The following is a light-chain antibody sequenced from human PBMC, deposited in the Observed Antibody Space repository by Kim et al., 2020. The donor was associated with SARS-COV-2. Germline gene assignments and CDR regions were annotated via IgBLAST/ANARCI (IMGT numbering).Light chain of an antibody. V-gene: IGLV2-8*01. J-gene: IGLJ3*02. Sequence: QSVTISCTGTTSDIGGYNHVSWYQQHPGKAPKLMIYEVSKWPSGVPDRFSGSKSGNTASLTVSGLQADDEANYYCSSYGGNNNWVFGGGTQLTVL. CDR1: TSDIGGYNH. CDR2: EVS. CDR3: SSYGGNNNWV.